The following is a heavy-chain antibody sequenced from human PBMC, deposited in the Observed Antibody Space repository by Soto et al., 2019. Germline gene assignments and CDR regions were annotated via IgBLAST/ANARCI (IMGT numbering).Heavy chain of an antibody. V-gene: IGHV4-30-2*01. J-gene: IGHJ4*02. D-gene: IGHD3-16*01. CDR2: IYDSGST. CDR1: GGSISSGGYS. Sequence: TLSLTCAVSGGSISSGGYSWNWLRQPPGKGLEWIGYIYDSGSTYYNPSLKSRVTISVDRSKNQFSLKLSSVTAADTAVYYCARSTSPIQGYFDYWGQGTLVTVSS. CDR3: ARSTSPIQGYFDY.